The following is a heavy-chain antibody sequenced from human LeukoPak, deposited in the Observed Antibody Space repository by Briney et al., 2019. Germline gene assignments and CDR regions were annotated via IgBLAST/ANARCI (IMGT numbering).Heavy chain of an antibody. D-gene: IGHD6-19*01. CDR2: ISYDGSNK. J-gene: IGHJ4*02. Sequence: PGGSLRLSCAASGFTFSSYAMHWVRQAPGKGLGWVAVISYDGSNKYYADSVKGRFTISRDNSKNTLYLQMNSLRAEDTAVYYCARDRTVAGFDYWGQGTLVTVSS. CDR1: GFTFSSYA. V-gene: IGHV3-30-3*01. CDR3: ARDRTVAGFDY.